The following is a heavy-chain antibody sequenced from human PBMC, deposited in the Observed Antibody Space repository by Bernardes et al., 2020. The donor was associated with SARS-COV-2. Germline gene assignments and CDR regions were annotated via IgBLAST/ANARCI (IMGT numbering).Heavy chain of an antibody. CDR2: ITHSGRT. CDR3: ARDVNDSSGYSLSMRGEY. J-gene: IGHJ4*02. Sequence: TLSLTCAVYGGSFSGYYWSWIRQPPGKGLEWFGEITHSGRTHYNPSLKSRVTISVDTSKNQFSLRLSAVTAADTAVYYCARDVNDSSGYSLSMRGEYWAQGTLVTVSS. V-gene: IGHV4-34*01. CDR1: GGSFSGYY. D-gene: IGHD3-22*01.